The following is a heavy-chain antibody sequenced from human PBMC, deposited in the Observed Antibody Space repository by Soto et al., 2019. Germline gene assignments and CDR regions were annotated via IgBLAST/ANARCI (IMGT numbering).Heavy chain of an antibody. V-gene: IGHV4-59*01. CDR2: IYYSGST. J-gene: IGHJ6*03. CDR1: GGSISSYY. Sequence: ETLSLTCTVSGGSISSYYWSWIRQPPGKGLEWIGYIYYSGSTNYNPSLKSRVTISVDTSKNQFSLKLSSVTAADTAVYYCTVATRTPYYYYMDVWGKGTTVTVSS. CDR3: TVATRTPYYYYMDV. D-gene: IGHD5-12*01.